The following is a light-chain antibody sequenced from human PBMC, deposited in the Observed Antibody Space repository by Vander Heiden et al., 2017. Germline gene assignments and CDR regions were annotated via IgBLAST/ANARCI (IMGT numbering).Light chain of an antibody. J-gene: IGLJ2*01. CDR2: EVS. CDR3: SSYAGSNNLGV. CDR1: SSDVGGYNY. Sequence: QSALTPPPSASGSPGPSVTISCTGTSSDVGGYNYVSWYQQHPGKAPKLMIYEVSKRPSGVPDRFSGSKSGNTASLTVSGLQAEDEADYYCSSYAGSNNLGVFGGGTKLTVL. V-gene: IGLV2-8*01.